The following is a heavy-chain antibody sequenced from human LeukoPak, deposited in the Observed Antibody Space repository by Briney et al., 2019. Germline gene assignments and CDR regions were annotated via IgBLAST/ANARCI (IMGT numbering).Heavy chain of an antibody. J-gene: IGHJ4*02. CDR2: IGIRGDT. CDR3: ARGGIQVSGIDEFDY. D-gene: IGHD6-19*01. CDR1: GFTFIDYD. V-gene: IGHV3-13*01. Sequence: PGGSLRLSCAASGFTFIDYDMHWVRQFIGKGLEWVSAIGIRGDTHYSGSVKGRFTISRENAESSLYLQMNSLRAEDTAVYYCARGGIQVSGIDEFDYWGQGTLVTVYS.